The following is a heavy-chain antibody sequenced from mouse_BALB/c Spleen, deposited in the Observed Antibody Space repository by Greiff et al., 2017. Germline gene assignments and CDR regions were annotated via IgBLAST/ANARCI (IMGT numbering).Heavy chain of an antibody. CDR3: ARLLGRAY. D-gene: IGHD4-1*01. Sequence: VQLQQSGPGLVKPSQSLSLTCTVTGYSITSDYAWNWIRQFPGNKLEWMGYISYSGSTSYNPSLKSRISITRDTSKNQFFLQLNSVTTEDTATYYCARLLGRAYWGQGTLVTVSA. CDR1: GYSITSDYA. CDR2: ISYSGST. J-gene: IGHJ3*01. V-gene: IGHV3-2*02.